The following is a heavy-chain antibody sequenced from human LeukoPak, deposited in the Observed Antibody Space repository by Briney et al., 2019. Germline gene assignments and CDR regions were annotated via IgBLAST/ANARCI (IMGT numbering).Heavy chain of an antibody. CDR2: MYSSGSS. J-gene: IGHJ4*02. Sequence: SETLSLTCTVSGASINNYFWSWVRQPPGKGLEWIGYMYSSGSSTYNPSLKSRVTMSVDPSRNQLSLRVTSVTAADTVVYYCARGGWLKTSYYFDFWGQGSLVTVSS. CDR3: ARGGWLKTSYYFDF. D-gene: IGHD5-24*01. V-gene: IGHV4-59*01. CDR1: GASINNYF.